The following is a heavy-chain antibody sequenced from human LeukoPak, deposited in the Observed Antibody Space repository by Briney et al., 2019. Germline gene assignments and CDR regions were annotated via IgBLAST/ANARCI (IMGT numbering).Heavy chain of an antibody. CDR3: ARFKYDFWSGSRSYYFYGMDV. V-gene: IGHV4-59*08. CDR2: IYYSGST. Sequence: PSETLSLTGTVSGGSISSHYWSWIRQPPGKGLEWIGYIYYSGSTTYTPSLKSRVTISLDTSKNQFSLKLSSVTAADTAVYYCARFKYDFWSGSRSYYFYGMDVWGQGTTVTVSS. CDR1: GGSISSHY. J-gene: IGHJ6*02. D-gene: IGHD3-3*01.